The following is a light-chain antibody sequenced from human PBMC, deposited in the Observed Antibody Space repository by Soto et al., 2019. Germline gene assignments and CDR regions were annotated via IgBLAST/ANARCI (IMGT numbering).Light chain of an antibody. V-gene: IGKV3-15*01. CDR2: AAS. CDR1: QAVSSN. Sequence: EIVMTQSPATLSVSPGERATLSCRASQAVSSNLAWYQQKPGQAPRLLIYAASTRAAGIPDRFSGSGSGTGFSLTNTSLQSEDFAVYYCQHSNNWPFTFGPGTKVDI. CDR3: QHSNNWPFT. J-gene: IGKJ3*01.